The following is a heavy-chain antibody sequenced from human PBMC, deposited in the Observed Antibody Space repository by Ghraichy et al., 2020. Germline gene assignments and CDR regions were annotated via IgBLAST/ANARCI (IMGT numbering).Heavy chain of an antibody. CDR2: INHSGST. D-gene: IGHD1-7*01. V-gene: IGHV4-34*01. Sequence: SETLSLTCAVYGGSFSGYYWSWIRQPPGKGLEWIGEINHSGSTNYNPSLKSRVTISVDTSKNQFSLKLSSVTAADTAVYYCARGPPPVNWNYQGADFDYWGQGTLVTVSS. CDR1: GGSFSGYY. J-gene: IGHJ4*02. CDR3: ARGPPPVNWNYQGADFDY.